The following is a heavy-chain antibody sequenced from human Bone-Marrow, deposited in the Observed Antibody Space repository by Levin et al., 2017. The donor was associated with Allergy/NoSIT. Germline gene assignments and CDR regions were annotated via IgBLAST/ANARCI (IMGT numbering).Heavy chain of an antibody. D-gene: IGHD2-8*01. CDR2: IYYSGNT. CDR3: ARRYCTPTSCFFDY. Sequence: TPSETLSLTCSVSGGSISTYFWSWIRQPPGKGLEWIGYIYYSGNTNYNPSLESRVTISIDTSKNQFSLKLRSVTVADTAVYYCARRYCTPTSCFFDYWGQGTLVTVSS. J-gene: IGHJ4*03. V-gene: IGHV4-59*12. CDR1: GGSISTYF.